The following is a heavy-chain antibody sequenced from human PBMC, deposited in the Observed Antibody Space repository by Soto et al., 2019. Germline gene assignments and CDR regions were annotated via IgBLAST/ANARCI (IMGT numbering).Heavy chain of an antibody. D-gene: IGHD6-13*01. Sequence: SGPTLVNPTQTLTLTCAFSGFSLSTTGMGVGWIRQPPGKALEWLALIYWNDDKRYSPSLKSRLTIAKETSNNQVVLTMTNMDPVDTATYYCVHRLISSKPAAGYLDYWGPGTLVTVSS. J-gene: IGHJ4*02. V-gene: IGHV2-5*01. CDR3: VHRLISSKPAAGYLDY. CDR2: IYWNDDK. CDR1: GFSLSTTGMG.